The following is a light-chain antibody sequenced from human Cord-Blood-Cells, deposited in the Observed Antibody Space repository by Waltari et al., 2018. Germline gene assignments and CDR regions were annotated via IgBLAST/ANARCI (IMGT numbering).Light chain of an antibody. CDR1: HIGSNI. CDR3: QVWDSSSDHRV. V-gene: IGLV3-21*04. J-gene: IGLJ3*02. Sequence: SYVLTQPPSVSVAPGQTARITCGGNHIGSNIVQWSQQKPGQAPVLVIYYDSDRPSGIPERFSGSNSGNTATLTISRVEAGDEADYYCQVWDSSSDHRVFGGGTKLTVL. CDR2: YDS.